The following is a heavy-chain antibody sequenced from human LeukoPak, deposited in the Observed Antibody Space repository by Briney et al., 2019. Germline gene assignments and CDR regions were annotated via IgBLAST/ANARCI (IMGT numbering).Heavy chain of an antibody. V-gene: IGHV3-23*01. CDR3: AKALVATIGLGDSAFDY. CDR2: ISGSGGST. D-gene: IGHD5-12*01. Sequence: GGSLRLSCAASGFTFSSYVMSWVRQAPGKGLEWVSAISGSGGSTYYADSVKGRFTISRDNSKNTLYLQMNSLRAEDTAVYYCAKALVATIGLGDSAFDYWGQGTLVTVSS. J-gene: IGHJ4*02. CDR1: GFTFSSYV.